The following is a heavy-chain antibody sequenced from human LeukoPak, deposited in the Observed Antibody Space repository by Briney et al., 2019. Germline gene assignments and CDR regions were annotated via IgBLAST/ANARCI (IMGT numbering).Heavy chain of an antibody. V-gene: IGHV1-8*02. CDR2: MNPNSGNT. D-gene: IGHD5-24*01. J-gene: IGHJ3*02. CDR1: GYTFTSYD. Sequence: GASVKVSCKASGYTFTSYDINWVRQATGQGLEWMGWMNPNSGNTGYAQKFQGRVTITRNTSISTAYMELSSLRSEDTAVYYCARGRRQEIDAFDIWGQGTMVTVSS. CDR3: ARGRRQEIDAFDI.